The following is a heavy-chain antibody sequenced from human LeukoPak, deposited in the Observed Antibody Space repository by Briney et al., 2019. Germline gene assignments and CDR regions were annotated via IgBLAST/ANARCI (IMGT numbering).Heavy chain of an antibody. CDR2: INPSGDST. J-gene: IGHJ3*02. V-gene: IGHV1-46*01. CDR1: GYTFTNYH. D-gene: IGHD2-21*02. CDR3: ARRVVTATHDAFDI. Sequence: GASVKVSCKASGYTFTNYHLHWVRQAPGQGLEWMGIINPSGDSTTYAQKFQGRVTVTRGTSTSTVYMELSSLTSEDTAVYYCARRVVTATHDAFDIWGQGTMVTVSS.